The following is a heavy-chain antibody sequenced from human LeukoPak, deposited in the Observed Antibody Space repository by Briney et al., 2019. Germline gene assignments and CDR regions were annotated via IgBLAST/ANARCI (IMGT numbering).Heavy chain of an antibody. J-gene: IGHJ3*02. Sequence: GGSLRLSCAASGFNFSYSWMSWVRQAPGKGLEWVAVISYDGSNKYYADSVKGRFTISRDNSKNTLYLQMNSLRAEDTAVYYCARAPLSRNGYYDSSGFDAFDIWGQGTMVTVSS. CDR1: GFNFSYSW. CDR3: ARAPLSRNGYYDSSGFDAFDI. V-gene: IGHV3-30*03. D-gene: IGHD3-22*01. CDR2: ISYDGSNK.